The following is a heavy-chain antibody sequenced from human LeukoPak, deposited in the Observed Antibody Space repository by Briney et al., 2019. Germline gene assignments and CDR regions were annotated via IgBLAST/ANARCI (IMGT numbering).Heavy chain of an antibody. J-gene: IGHJ4*02. CDR3: ARIYYDSSGYYYDY. V-gene: IGHV4-4*07. CDR1: GGSISSYY. CDR2: IYTSGST. D-gene: IGHD3-22*01. Sequence: SETLSLTCTVSGGSISSYYWSWIRQPAGKGLEWIGRIYTSGSTNYNPSLKSRVTMSVDTSKNQFSLKLSSMTAADTAVYYCARIYYDSSGYYYDYRGQGTLVTVSS.